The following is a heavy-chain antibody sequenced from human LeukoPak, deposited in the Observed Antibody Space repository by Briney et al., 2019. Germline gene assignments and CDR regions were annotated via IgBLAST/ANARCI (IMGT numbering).Heavy chain of an antibody. J-gene: IGHJ4*02. CDR2: INPSGGST. CDR1: GYTFTSYY. V-gene: IGHV1-46*01. D-gene: IGHD6-19*01. CDR3: VKDNREWLVSNFDY. Sequence: GASVKVSCRASGYTFTSYYMHWVRQAPGQGLEWMGIINPSGGSTSYAQKFQGRVTMTRDTSTSTVYMELNSLRAEDTAVYYCVKDNREWLVSNFDYWGQGTLVTVSS.